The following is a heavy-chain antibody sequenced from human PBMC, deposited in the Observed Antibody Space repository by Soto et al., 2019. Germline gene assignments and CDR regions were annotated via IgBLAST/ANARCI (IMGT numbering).Heavy chain of an antibody. CDR2: ISSSGSTI. D-gene: IGHD6-13*01. CDR1: GFTFSDYY. CDR3: ARDPVPYSSSWYIES. J-gene: IGHJ1*01. V-gene: IGHV3-11*01. Sequence: PGGSLRLSCAASGFTFSDYYMSWIRQAPGKGLEWVSYISSSGSTIYYADSVKGRFTISRDNAKNSLYLQMNSLRAEDTAVYYCARDPVPYSSSWYIESWAQRTLVTVSS.